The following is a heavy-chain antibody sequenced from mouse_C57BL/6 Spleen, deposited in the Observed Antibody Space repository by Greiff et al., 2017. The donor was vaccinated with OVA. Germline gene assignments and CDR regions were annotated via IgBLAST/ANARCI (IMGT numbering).Heavy chain of an antibody. J-gene: IGHJ4*01. Sequence: QVHVKQPGAELVKPGASVKVSCKASGYTFTSYWMHWVKQRPGQGLEWIGRIHPSDSDTNYNQKFKGKATLTVDKSSSTAYMQLSSLTSEDSAVYYCAIPFLYYYAMDYWGQGTSVTVSS. V-gene: IGHV1-74*01. CDR2: IHPSDSDT. CDR1: GYTFTSYW. CDR3: AIPFLYYYAMDY.